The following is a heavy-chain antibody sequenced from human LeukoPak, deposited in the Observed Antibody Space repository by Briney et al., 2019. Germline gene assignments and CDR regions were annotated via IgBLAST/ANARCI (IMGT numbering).Heavy chain of an antibody. Sequence: GGSLRLSCAASGFTFSNAWMSWVRQAPGKGLEWVGRIKSKTDGGTTDYAAPVKGRFTISRDDSKNTLYLQTNSLKPEDTAVYYCTTDRIAVAGPEDYWGQGTLVTVSS. J-gene: IGHJ4*02. D-gene: IGHD6-19*01. CDR3: TTDRIAVAGPEDY. CDR1: GFTFSNAW. V-gene: IGHV3-15*01. CDR2: IKSKTDGGTT.